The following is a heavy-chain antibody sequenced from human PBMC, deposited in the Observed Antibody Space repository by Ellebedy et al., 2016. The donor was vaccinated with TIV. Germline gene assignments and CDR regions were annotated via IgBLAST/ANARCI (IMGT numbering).Heavy chain of an antibody. D-gene: IGHD2-2*02. CDR1: GGTFSSYA. Sequence: AASVKVSCKASGGTFSSYAISWVRQAPGQGLEWMGRIIPILGIANYAQKFQGRVTITADKSTSTAYMELSSLRSEDTAVYYCARAYLPPSYYFDYWGQGTLVTVSS. J-gene: IGHJ4*02. CDR2: IIPILGIA. CDR3: ARAYLPPSYYFDY. V-gene: IGHV1-69*04.